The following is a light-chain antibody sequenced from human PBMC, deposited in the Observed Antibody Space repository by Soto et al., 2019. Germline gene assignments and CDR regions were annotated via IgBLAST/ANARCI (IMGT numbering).Light chain of an antibody. V-gene: IGKV3-20*01. CDR2: LAS. Sequence: EIVLTQSPGTLSLSPGERATLSCRASQSVSSSYLAWYQQKPGQAPRLLIYLASSRATGVPDRFSGSVSGTDFILTISRLEAEDFAVYYCQQYGTSPFTFGQGTMLEIK. J-gene: IGKJ2*01. CDR3: QQYGTSPFT. CDR1: QSVSSSY.